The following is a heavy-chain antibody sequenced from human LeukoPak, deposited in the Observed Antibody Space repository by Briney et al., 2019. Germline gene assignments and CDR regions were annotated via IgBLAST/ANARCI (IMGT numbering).Heavy chain of an antibody. CDR1: GGSISSYY. V-gene: IGHV4-4*07. J-gene: IGHJ4*02. CDR2: IYSSGST. CDR3: ARLDYYGSGSYPGTVEY. Sequence: SETLSLTCTVSGGSISSYYWSWIRQPAGKVLEWIGRIYSSGSTNYNPSLKSRVTISVDTSKNLFGLKLSSVTDADTAVYYCARLDYYGSGSYPGTVEYWGQGTLVTVSS. D-gene: IGHD3-10*01.